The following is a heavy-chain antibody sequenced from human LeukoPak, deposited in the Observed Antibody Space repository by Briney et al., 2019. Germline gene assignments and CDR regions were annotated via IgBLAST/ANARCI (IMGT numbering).Heavy chain of an antibody. CDR1: GFTFSDSY. V-gene: IGHV3-11*04. J-gene: IGHJ3*02. D-gene: IGHD3-3*01. CDR3: ARDLAVRFLEWFSRDAFDI. CDR2: IDKSGGTT. Sequence: PGGSLRLSCAASGFTFSDSYMTWIRQAPGKGLEWVAFIDKSGGTTYYADSVKGRFTISRDNSKNTLYLQMNSLRAEDTAVYYCARDLAVRFLEWFSRDAFDIWGQGTMVTVSS.